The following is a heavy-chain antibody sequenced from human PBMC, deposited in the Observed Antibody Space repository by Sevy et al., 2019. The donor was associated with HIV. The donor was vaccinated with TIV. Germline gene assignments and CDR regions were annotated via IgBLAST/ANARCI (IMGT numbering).Heavy chain of an antibody. CDR2: ISAYNGNT. CDR3: ARDEAAMDRGYFDY. CDR1: GYTFTSYG. J-gene: IGHJ4*02. Sequence: ASVKVSCKASGYTFTSYGISWVRQAPGQGLEWMGWISAYNGNTNYAQMLQGRVTMTTDTSTSTAYMELRSLRSDDTAVYYCARDEAAMDRGYFDYWGQGTLVTVSS. D-gene: IGHD5-18*01. V-gene: IGHV1-18*01.